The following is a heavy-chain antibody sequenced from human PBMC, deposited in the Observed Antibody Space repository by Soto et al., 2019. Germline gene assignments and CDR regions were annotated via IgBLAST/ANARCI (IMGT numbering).Heavy chain of an antibody. J-gene: IGHJ6*03. CDR1: GFTFSDFW. CDR3: ARAAKGAYYVDV. D-gene: IGHD2-21*01. Sequence: EVQLVESGGGLVQPGGSLRLSCAASGFTFSDFWLHWVRQAPEKGLVWVSRIKSDGGSANYADSVKGRFTIFRDNAKNTVYLQMDSLRAEDTAVYYCARAAKGAYYVDVWGKGTTVTVSS. CDR2: IKSDGGSA. V-gene: IGHV3-74*01.